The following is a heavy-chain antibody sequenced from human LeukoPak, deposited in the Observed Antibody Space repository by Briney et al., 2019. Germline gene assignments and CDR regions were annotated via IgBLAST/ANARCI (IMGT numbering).Heavy chain of an antibody. V-gene: IGHV3-30*18. CDR1: GFTFSSFD. CDR3: AKGPMYNSGPRGRTTTRYGMDV. CDR2: ISYDASDE. D-gene: IGHD6-19*01. J-gene: IGHJ6*02. Sequence: QPGGSLRLSCAASGFTFSSFDMHWVRQAPGKGLEWVAFISYDASDEYYADSVKGRFTISRDYSKSTLYLQMNSLRADDTALYYCAKGPMYNSGPRGRTTTRYGMDVWGQGTTVTVSS.